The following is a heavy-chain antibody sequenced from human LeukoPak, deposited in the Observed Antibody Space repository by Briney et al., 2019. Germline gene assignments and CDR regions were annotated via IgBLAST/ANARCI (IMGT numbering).Heavy chain of an antibody. CDR1: GLTFSNAW. CDR2: IKSTTVDATP. V-gene: IGHV3-15*01. CDR3: TTGPGNSGY. D-gene: IGHD4-23*01. J-gene: IGHJ4*02. Sequence: GRSLRLSCAVSGLTFSNAWMSWVRQAPGEGLEWVGRIKSTTVDATPEYAAPVKGRFTISRDDSKDTVYLHMNSLKTEDTALYYCTTGPGNSGYWGQGTLVTVSS.